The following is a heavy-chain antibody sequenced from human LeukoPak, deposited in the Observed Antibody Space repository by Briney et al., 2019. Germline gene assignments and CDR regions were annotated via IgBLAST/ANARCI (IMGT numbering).Heavy chain of an antibody. D-gene: IGHD1-26*01. CDR3: SRDLRMGATKLDY. V-gene: IGHV3-49*03. CDR2: IRSKTSGGTT. Sequence: GGSLRLSCTTSGFAFGDYAIIWFRQAPGKGLQWLGFIRSKTSGGTTEYAASVKGRFTISRDDSKSIAYLQINSLKTEDTAVYYCSRDLRMGATKLDYWGHGSLVTVSS. CDR1: GFAFGDYA. J-gene: IGHJ4*01.